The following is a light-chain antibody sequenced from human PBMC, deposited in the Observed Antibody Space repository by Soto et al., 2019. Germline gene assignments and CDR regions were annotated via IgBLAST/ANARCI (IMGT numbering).Light chain of an antibody. CDR3: QQYGSSPL. CDR2: GAS. J-gene: IGKJ4*01. CDR1: QSVSSS. V-gene: IGKV3-20*01. Sequence: EILLTQSPATLSVSPGESATLSCRASQSVSSSLAWYQQKPGQAPRLLIYGASSRATGIPDRFSGSGSGTDFTLTISRLEPEDFAVYYCQQYGSSPLFGGGTKVEIK.